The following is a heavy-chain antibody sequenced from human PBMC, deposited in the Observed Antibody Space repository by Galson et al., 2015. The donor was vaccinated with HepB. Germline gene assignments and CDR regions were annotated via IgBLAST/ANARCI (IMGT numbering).Heavy chain of an antibody. J-gene: IGHJ5*02. Sequence: SLRLSCAASGFTFSNAWMSWVRQAPGKGLEWVGRIKSKTDGGTTDYAAPVKGRFTISRDDSKNTLYLQMNSLKTEDTAVYYCTTDPSDYSSSWYSPPPWGQGTLVTVSS. CDR2: IKSKTDGGTT. V-gene: IGHV3-15*01. D-gene: IGHD6-13*01. CDR3: TTDPSDYSSSWYSPPP. CDR1: GFTFSNAW.